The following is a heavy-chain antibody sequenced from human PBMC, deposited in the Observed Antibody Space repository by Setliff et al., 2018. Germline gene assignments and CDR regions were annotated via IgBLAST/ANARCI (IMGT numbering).Heavy chain of an antibody. J-gene: IGHJ4*02. D-gene: IGHD4-17*01. Sequence: GESLKISCKGSGYSFTSYWIGWVRQMLGKGLEWMGIIYPGDSDTRYSPSFQGQVTISADKSISTAYLQWSSLTASDTAMYYCARLATDYGDYESLNYVDYWGQGTLVTVSS. CDR1: GYSFTSYW. CDR2: IYPGDSDT. V-gene: IGHV5-51*01. CDR3: ARLATDYGDYESLNYVDY.